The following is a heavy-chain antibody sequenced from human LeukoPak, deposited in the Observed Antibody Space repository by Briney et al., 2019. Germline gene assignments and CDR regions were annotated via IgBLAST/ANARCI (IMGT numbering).Heavy chain of an antibody. J-gene: IGHJ4*02. CDR2: INSDGRSI. CDR1: GFTFGNYW. CDR3: ARVRYSYGYDW. Sequence: GGSLRLSCAASGFTFGNYWMHWVRQAPGKGLVWVSRINSDGRSISYADSVKGRFTISRDNAKNTLYRQMNSLRAEDTAVYYCARVRYSYGYDWWGQGNLVTVSS. D-gene: IGHD5-18*01. V-gene: IGHV3-74*01.